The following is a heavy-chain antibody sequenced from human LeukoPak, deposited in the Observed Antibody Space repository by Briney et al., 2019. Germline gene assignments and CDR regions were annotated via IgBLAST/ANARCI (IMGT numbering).Heavy chain of an antibody. CDR2: IIPIFGTA. D-gene: IGHD3-9*01. Sequence: VASVKVSCKASGGTFSSYAISWVRQAPGQGLEWMGGIIPIFGTANYAQKFQGRVTITTDESTSTAYMELSSLRSEDTAVYYCANLRFFDPQGDYWGQGTLVIVSS. CDR1: GGTFSSYA. V-gene: IGHV1-69*05. J-gene: IGHJ4*02. CDR3: ANLRFFDPQGDY.